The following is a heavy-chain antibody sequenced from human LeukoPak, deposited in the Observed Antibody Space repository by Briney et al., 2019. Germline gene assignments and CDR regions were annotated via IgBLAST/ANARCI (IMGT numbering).Heavy chain of an antibody. CDR3: VRSHSSSGSTAAY. D-gene: IGHD6-13*01. Sequence: SGGSLRLSCAASGFTFSDHYMSWIRQAPGKGLEWISYISSGGGTIYYADSVKGRFTISRDNAKDSLYLQMNSLRADDTAVYFCVRSHSSSGSTAAYWGQGTLVSVSS. CDR2: ISSGGGTI. CDR1: GFTFSDHY. J-gene: IGHJ4*02. V-gene: IGHV3-11*01.